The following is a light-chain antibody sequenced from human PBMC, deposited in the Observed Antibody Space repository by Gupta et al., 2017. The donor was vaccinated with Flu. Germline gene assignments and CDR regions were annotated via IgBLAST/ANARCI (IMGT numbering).Light chain of an antibody. CDR2: ANS. J-gene: IGLJ1*01. V-gene: IGLV3-21*02. CDR3: QVWDRRSHRSDV. Sequence: SYVLSQPPSVSVAPGQTARITCGGDNIGSKSVHWYQQKPGQAPVLVVFANSERRSGIPVRFSGSNSGNTATLTISRVEAGDEADDYWQVWDRRSHRSDVFGTGTKVTV. CDR1: NIGSKS.